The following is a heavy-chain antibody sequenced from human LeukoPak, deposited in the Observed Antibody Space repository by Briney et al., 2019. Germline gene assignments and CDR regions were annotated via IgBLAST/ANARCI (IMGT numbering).Heavy chain of an antibody. CDR3: PRRGLRFLESVKYSWFDP. CDR2: INHSGST. V-gene: IGHV4-34*01. D-gene: IGHD3-3*01. J-gene: IGHJ5*02. Sequence: PSETLSLTCAVYGGSFSGYYWTRIRQPPGKGLEWIGEINHSGSTNYNPSPKSRVTISVDTSKSQCSLTLSSVAAAPTPISFCPRRGLRFLESVKYSWFDPWGQGTLVTVSS. CDR1: GGSFSGYY.